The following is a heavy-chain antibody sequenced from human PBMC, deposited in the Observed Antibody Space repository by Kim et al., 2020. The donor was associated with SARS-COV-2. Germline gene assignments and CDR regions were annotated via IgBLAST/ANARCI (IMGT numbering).Heavy chain of an antibody. D-gene: IGHD3-22*01. Sequence: GGSLRLSCAASGFTFSSYAMHWVRQAPGKGLEWVAAISYNGSNKYYADSVKGRFTISRDNSKNTLYLQMNSLRAEDTAVYYCARDYYDSSGYSNYGLDVWGQGTTLTVSS. CDR1: GFTFSSYA. V-gene: IGHV3-30*04. CDR3: ARDYYDSSGYSNYGLDV. CDR2: ISYNGSNK. J-gene: IGHJ6*02.